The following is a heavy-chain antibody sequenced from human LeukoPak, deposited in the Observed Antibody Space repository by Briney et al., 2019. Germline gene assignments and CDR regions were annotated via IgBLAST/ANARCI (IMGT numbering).Heavy chain of an antibody. CDR1: GFTFSSYG. CDR3: AKDLRFVWELLPPGAFDI. V-gene: IGHV3-30*02. CDR2: IRYDGSNK. J-gene: IGHJ3*02. D-gene: IGHD1-26*01. Sequence: GGSLRLSCAASGFTFSSYGMHWVRQAPGKGLEWVAFIRYDGSNKYYADSVKGRFTISRDNSKNTLYLQMNSLRAEDTAVYYCAKDLRFVWELLPPGAFDIWGQGTMVTVSS.